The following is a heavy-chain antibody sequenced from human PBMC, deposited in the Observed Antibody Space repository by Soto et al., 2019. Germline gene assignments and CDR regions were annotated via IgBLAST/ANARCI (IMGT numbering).Heavy chain of an antibody. CDR1: GGSISNYY. J-gene: IGHJ4*02. D-gene: IGHD1-20*01. CDR3: ARDVTGTSVDH. CDR2: IYYTGSA. V-gene: IGHV4-59*01. Sequence: SETLSLTCTVSGGSISNYYWSWLRQPPGKGLGWIGYIYYTGSANYNPSLKSRVTISVXXXXXXFXLXLTXXTAADTAVYYCARDVTGTSVDHWGQGTLVTVSS.